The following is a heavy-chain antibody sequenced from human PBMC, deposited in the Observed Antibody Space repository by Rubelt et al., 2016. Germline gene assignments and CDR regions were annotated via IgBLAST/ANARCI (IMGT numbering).Heavy chain of an antibody. CDR3: GGDMNV. CDR1: GFTFSTHW. Sequence: EVQLVESGGGLVQPGGSLRLSCAASGFTFSTHWMSWVRQAPGKGLEWVDNIKQDGGETSSVDSVKGRFTISRDNAKNSLYLKRSSLRAEDTAVYYCGGDMNVWGQGTTVTVSS. CDR2: IKQDGGET. J-gene: IGHJ6*02. V-gene: IGHV3-7*04.